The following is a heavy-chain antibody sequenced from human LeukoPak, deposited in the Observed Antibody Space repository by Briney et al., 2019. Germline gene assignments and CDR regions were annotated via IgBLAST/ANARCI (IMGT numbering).Heavy chain of an antibody. CDR3: ARDRGVDYCSGGSCSHYYYYMDV. CDR2: INPSGGST. Sequence: ASVKVSCKASGYTFTSYYMHWVRQAPGQGLEWMGIINPSGGSTSYAQKFQGRVTMTRDMSTSTVYMELSSLRSEDTAVYYCARDRGVDYCSGGSCSHYYYYMDVWGKGTTVTIS. J-gene: IGHJ6*03. CDR1: GYTFTSYY. V-gene: IGHV1-46*01. D-gene: IGHD2-15*01.